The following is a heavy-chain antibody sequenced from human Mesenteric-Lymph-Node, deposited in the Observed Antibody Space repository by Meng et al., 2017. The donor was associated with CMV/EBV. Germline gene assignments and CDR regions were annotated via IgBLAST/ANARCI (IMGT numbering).Heavy chain of an antibody. CDR2: IRNDGTTK. Sequence: GGSLRLSCAASGFTFSNYGMHWVRQAPGKGLEWVAFIRNDGTTKYYADSVKGRFTISRDNSKNTLYLQMNSLRAEDTAVYYCARLEEMATFYWGQGTLVTVSS. D-gene: IGHD5-24*01. J-gene: IGHJ4*02. CDR3: ARLEEMATFY. CDR1: GFTFSNYG. V-gene: IGHV3-30*02.